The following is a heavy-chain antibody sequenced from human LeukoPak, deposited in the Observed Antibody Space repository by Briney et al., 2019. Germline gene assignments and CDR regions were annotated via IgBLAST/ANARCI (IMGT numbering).Heavy chain of an antibody. D-gene: IGHD4-17*01. J-gene: IGHJ2*01. V-gene: IGHV1-2*02. CDR3: ARTSGTVTTSSWYFDL. CDR2: INPNSGGT. CDR1: GYTFTGYY. Sequence: ASVKVSCKASGYTFTGYYMHWVRQAPGQGLEWMGWINPNSGGTNYAQKFQGRVTMTRDTSISTAYMELSRQRSDDTAAYYCARTSGTVTTSSWYFDLWGRGTLVTVSS.